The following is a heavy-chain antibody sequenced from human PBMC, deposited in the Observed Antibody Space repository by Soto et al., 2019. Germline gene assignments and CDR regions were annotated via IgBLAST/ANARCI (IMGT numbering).Heavy chain of an antibody. V-gene: IGHV4-39*01. CDR2: IYYSGST. Sequence: PSETLSLTCTVSGGSISSSSYYWGWVRQPPGKGLEWIGSIYYSGSTYYNPSLKSRVTISVDTSKNQFSLKLSSVTAADTAVYYCARGGSSGWFEYYYYGMDVWGQGTTVTVSS. CDR1: GGSISSSSYY. CDR3: ARGGSSGWFEYYYYGMDV. D-gene: IGHD6-19*01. J-gene: IGHJ6*02.